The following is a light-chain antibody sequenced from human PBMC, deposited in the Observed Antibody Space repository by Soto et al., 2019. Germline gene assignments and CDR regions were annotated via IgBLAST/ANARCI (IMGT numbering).Light chain of an antibody. CDR3: SSYTSSSTYVV. Sequence: QSALTQPASVSGSPGQSITISCTGTSSDVGGYNYVSWYQQHPGKAPKLMIYDVSKRPSGVSNRFSGYKSGNTASLTISGLQAEDEADYYCSSYTSSSTYVVFGGGTKLTVL. CDR1: SSDVGGYNY. J-gene: IGLJ2*01. V-gene: IGLV2-14*01. CDR2: DVS.